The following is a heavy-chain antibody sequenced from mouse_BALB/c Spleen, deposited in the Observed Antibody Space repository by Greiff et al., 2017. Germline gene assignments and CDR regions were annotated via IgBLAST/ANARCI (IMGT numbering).Heavy chain of an antibody. CDR1: GYSITSGYY. V-gene: IGHV3-6*02. CDR2: ISYDGSN. D-gene: IGHD1-1*01. CDR3: ARGVDYYGSVYFDY. Sequence: VQLKQSGPGLVKPSQSLSLTCSVTGYSITSGYYWNWIRQFPGNKLEWMGYISYDGSNNYNPSLKNRISITRDTSKNQFFLKLNSVTTEDTATYYCARGVDYYGSVYFDYWGQGTTLTVSS. J-gene: IGHJ2*01.